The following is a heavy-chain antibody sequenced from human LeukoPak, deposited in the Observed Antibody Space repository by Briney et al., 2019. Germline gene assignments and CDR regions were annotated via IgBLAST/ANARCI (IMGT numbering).Heavy chain of an antibody. CDR1: GFTFSSYW. CDR2: INTDGSST. V-gene: IGHV3-74*01. J-gene: IGHJ5*02. CDR3: ARDIPYYDFWSGYST. D-gene: IGHD3-3*01. Sequence: GSLRLSCAASGFTFSSYWMHWVRQAPGKGLVWVSRINTDGSSTSYADSVKGRFTISRDNAKNTLYLQMNSLRAEDTAVYYCARDIPYYDFWSGYSTWGQGTLVTVSS.